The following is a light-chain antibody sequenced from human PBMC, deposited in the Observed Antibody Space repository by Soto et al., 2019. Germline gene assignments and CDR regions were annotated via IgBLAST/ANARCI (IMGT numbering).Light chain of an antibody. Sequence: QTVVTQEPSLTVSPGGTVTLTCASSTGAVTSAFYPNWFQQKPGQAPTSLIYTASNRHSWTPARFSGSLLGGKATLTLSDVQPEDEADYYCLLYFGGTQLIFGGGTKLTVL. CDR1: TGAVTSAFY. V-gene: IGLV7-43*01. CDR2: TAS. CDR3: LLYFGGTQLI. J-gene: IGLJ2*01.